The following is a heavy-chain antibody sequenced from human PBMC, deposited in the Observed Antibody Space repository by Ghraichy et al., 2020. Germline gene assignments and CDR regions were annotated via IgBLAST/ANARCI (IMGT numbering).Heavy chain of an antibody. CDR3: ARGRIVGVTGYYFDN. CDR2: IYDSGST. V-gene: IGHV4-61*01. CDR1: GGSVSSGSYY. D-gene: IGHD1-26*01. J-gene: IGHJ4*02. Sequence: SETLSLTCIVSGGSVSSGSYYWSWIRQPPGKGLDWIGNIYDSGSTDYNPSLKSRVTIAADTSKNQFSLKLRSVTAADTTVYYCARGRIVGVTGYYFDNWGQGTLVTVSS.